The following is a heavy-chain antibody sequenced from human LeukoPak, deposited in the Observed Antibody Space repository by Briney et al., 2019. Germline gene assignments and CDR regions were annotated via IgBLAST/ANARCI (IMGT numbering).Heavy chain of an antibody. D-gene: IGHD3-22*01. CDR2: ISGSGGST. Sequence: PGGSLRLSCAASGFTLSSYAMSWVRQAPGKGLEWVSAISGSGGSTYYADSVKGRFTISRDNSKNTLYLQMNSLRAEDTAVYYCAKDYYDSIYFDYWGQGTLVTVSS. V-gene: IGHV3-23*01. CDR3: AKDYYDSIYFDY. J-gene: IGHJ4*02. CDR1: GFTLSSYA.